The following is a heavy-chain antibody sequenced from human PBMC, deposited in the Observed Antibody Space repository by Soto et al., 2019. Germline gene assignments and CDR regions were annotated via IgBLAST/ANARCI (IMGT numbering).Heavy chain of an antibody. CDR1: GGSISSNY. CDR2: VYNSGST. J-gene: IGHJ4*02. V-gene: IGHV4-59*01. CDR3: ARYRREAVAGYTLDN. Sequence: LSLTCTVSGGSISSNYWTWIRQPPGKGLEWIGYVYNSGSTNYNPSLKSRVTISEDTSKSQFSLKVNSMTAAGTAVYYCARYRREAVAGYTLDNWGQGILVTVSS. D-gene: IGHD6-13*01.